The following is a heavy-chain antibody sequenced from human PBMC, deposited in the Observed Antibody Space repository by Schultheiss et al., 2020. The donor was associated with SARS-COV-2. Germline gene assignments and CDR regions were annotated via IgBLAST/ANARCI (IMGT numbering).Heavy chain of an antibody. CDR1: GGTFSSYA. Sequence: VKVSCKASGGTFSSYAISWVRQAPGQGLEWMGGIIPIFGTANYAQKFQGRVTITADKSTSTAYMELSSLRSEDTAVYYCARDVGIAAATTDYYYGMDVWGQGTTVTVSS. CDR3: ARDVGIAAATTDYYYGMDV. V-gene: IGHV1-69*06. D-gene: IGHD6-13*01. J-gene: IGHJ6*02. CDR2: IIPIFGTA.